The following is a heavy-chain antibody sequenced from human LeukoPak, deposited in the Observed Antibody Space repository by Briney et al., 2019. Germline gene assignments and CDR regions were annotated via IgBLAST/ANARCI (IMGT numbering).Heavy chain of an antibody. D-gene: IGHD2-8*02. V-gene: IGHV3-23*01. CDR1: GFMFRDFT. Sequence: GGSMRLSCAASGFMFRDFTMAFDEHTIHWVRQAPGKGLEWVSSIFPSGGEIHYADSVRGRFTISRDNSKSTLSLQMNSLRAEDTAIYYCATYRQVLLPFESWGQGTLVTVSS. CDR3: ATYRQVLLPFES. CDR2: IFPSGGEI. J-gene: IGHJ4*02.